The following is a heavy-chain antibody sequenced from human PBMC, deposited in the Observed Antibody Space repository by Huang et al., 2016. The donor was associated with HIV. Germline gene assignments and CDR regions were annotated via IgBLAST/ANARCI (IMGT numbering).Heavy chain of an antibody. CDR2: VNHRGSA. J-gene: IGHJ3*02. CDR1: GGPLRGHY. D-gene: IGHD3-16*01. Sequence: QVRLHQWGTGLVRPSETLSLTCAVYGGPLRGHYWSWVRLPPGGSLEGLGEVNHRGSANYNPSLKSRLSRSIDTSKKQFSLKLGSVTAADTALYYCARSLMGEDPFDIWGQGTLVTVSS. CDR3: ARSLMGEDPFDI. V-gene: IGHV4-34*01.